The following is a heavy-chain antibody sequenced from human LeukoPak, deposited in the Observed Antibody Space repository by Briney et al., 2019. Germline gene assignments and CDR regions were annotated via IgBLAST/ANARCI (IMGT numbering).Heavy chain of an antibody. Sequence: ASVKVSCKASGYTFTSYGISWVRQAPGQGLEWMGWISAYNGNTNYAQKIQGRVTMTTDTSTSTAYMELRSLRSEDPAVYYCARERPLMVRGVPGAFDIWGQGTMVTVSS. V-gene: IGHV1-18*01. CDR1: GYTFTSYG. CDR3: ARERPLMVRGVPGAFDI. J-gene: IGHJ3*02. D-gene: IGHD3-10*01. CDR2: ISAYNGNT.